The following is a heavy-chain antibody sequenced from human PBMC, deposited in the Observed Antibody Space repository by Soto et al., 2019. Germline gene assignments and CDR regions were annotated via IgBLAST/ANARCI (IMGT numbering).Heavy chain of an antibody. D-gene: IGHD1-20*01. J-gene: IGHJ6*02. Sequence: ASVKFSCKASGYTFTSYGISWVRQAPGQGLDWMGWISAYNGNTNYAQKLQGRVTMTTDTSTSTAYMELRSLRSDDTAVYYCARDTDITGTTYYCYYFGMDVWGQGTTVTVSS. CDR3: ARDTDITGTTYYCYYFGMDV. CDR1: GYTFTSYG. V-gene: IGHV1-18*01. CDR2: ISAYNGNT.